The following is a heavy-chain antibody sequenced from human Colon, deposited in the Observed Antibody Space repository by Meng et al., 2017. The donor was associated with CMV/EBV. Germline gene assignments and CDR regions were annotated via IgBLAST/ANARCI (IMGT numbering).Heavy chain of an antibody. Sequence: SETLSLTCTLSGGSLSSFYWSWIRQSPGTGLEWIGHFYHSGIINYNPSLKNRATISADMARNQLSLKLTAVTAADTAVYYCARDYALRRFDYWGQGTLVTSPQ. CDR1: GGSLSSFY. V-gene: IGHV4-59*01. J-gene: IGHJ4*02. D-gene: IGHD2-2*01. CDR2: FYHSGII. CDR3: ARDYALRRFDY.